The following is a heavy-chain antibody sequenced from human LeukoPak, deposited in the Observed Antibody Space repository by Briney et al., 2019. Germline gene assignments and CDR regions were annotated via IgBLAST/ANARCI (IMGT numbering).Heavy chain of an antibody. CDR1: GYTFTSYY. V-gene: IGHV1-46*01. D-gene: IGHD3-10*01. J-gene: IGHJ6*02. CDR3: ARDREEGSYYYYGMDV. CDR2: INPSGGST. Sequence: VASAKVSCKASGYTFTSYYMHWVRQAPGQGLEWMGIINPSGGSTSYAQKFQGRVTMTRDTSTSTVYMELSSLRSEDTAVYYCARDREEGSYYYYGMDVWGQGTTVTVSS.